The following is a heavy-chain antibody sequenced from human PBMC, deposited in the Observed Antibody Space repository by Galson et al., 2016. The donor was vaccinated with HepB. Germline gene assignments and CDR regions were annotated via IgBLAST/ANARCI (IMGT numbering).Heavy chain of an antibody. CDR2: ISGSGSDI. CDR3: ARALGMAQN. CDR1: GFTLSDFY. D-gene: IGHD3-16*01. J-gene: IGHJ4*02. V-gene: IGHV3-11*04. Sequence: SLRLSCAASGFTLSDFYMSWIRRAPGKGPEWVSYISGSGSDIYYSDSVKGRFTISRDNADKSLFLQMHSLRADDTAVYYCARALGMAQNWGQGTLVTVSS.